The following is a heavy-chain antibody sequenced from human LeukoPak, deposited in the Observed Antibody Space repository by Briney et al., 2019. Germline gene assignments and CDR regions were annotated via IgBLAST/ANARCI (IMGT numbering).Heavy chain of an antibody. CDR2: IKQDGSEK. V-gene: IGHV3-7*01. CDR1: GFTFSNYW. D-gene: IGHD1-1*01. CDR3: ASPGVLGTHYFDY. Sequence: GGSLRLSCAASGFTFSNYWMSWVRQAPGKGLEWVANIKQDGSEKYYVDSMKGRFTISRDNAKNSLYLQMNSLRAEDTAVYYCASPGVLGTHYFDYWGQGTLVTVSS. J-gene: IGHJ4*02.